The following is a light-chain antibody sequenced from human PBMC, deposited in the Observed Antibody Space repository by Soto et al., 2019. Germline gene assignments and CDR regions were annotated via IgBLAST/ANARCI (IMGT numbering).Light chain of an antibody. CDR2: SAS. J-gene: IGKJ4*01. Sequence: EIVMTQSPATLSVSQGERATLSCRASESVSSNLAWYQQKPGQAPRLLIYSASARATGIPARFSGSGSGTEFTLTISSLQSEDFAVYYCQQYNKCPLTFGGGTKVEIK. CDR1: ESVSSN. V-gene: IGKV3-15*01. CDR3: QQYNKCPLT.